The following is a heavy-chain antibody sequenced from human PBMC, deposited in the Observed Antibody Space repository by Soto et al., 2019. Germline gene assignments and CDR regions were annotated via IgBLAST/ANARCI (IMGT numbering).Heavy chain of an antibody. V-gene: IGHV3-11*01. Sequence: PVGSLRLSCAASGFAFSDSYMTWIRQAPGKGLEWVSYISSSGTTIYYADSVKGRFTISRDNAKNSLYLQMNSLRAEDTAVYFCARERGEPKYSYYGMEVFGQGTTVTVSS. CDR3: ARERGEPKYSYYGMEV. D-gene: IGHD2-21*01. J-gene: IGHJ6*01. CDR2: ISSSGTTI. CDR1: GFAFSDSY.